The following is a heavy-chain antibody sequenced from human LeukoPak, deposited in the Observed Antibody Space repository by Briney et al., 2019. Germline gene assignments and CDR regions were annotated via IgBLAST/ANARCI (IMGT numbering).Heavy chain of an antibody. CDR2: INHSGST. V-gene: IGHV4-34*01. D-gene: IGHD3-10*01. J-gene: IGHJ5*02. CDR3: ARGILITMVRGRRSNWFDP. CDR1: GGSFSGYC. Sequence: SETLSLTCAVYGGSFSGYCWSWIRQPPGKGLEWIGEINHSGSTNYNPSLKSRVTISVDTSKNQFSLKLSSVTAADTAVYYCARGILITMVRGRRSNWFDPWGQGTLVTVSS.